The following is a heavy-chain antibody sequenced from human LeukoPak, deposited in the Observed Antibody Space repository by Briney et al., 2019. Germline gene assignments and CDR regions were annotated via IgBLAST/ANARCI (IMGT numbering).Heavy chain of an antibody. Sequence: ASVKVSCEASGGTFSSYAISWVRQAPGQGLEWMGGIIPIFGTANYAQKFQGRVTITADESTSTAYMELSSLRSEDTAVYYCASWGASFWSGYTQVQTDYYYYGMDVWGQGTTVTVSS. CDR3: ASWGASFWSGYTQVQTDYYYYGMDV. CDR1: GGTFSSYA. D-gene: IGHD3-3*01. CDR2: IIPIFGTA. J-gene: IGHJ6*02. V-gene: IGHV1-69*13.